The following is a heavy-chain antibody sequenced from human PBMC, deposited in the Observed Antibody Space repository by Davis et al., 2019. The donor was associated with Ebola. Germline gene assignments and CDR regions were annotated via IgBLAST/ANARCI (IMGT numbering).Heavy chain of an antibody. CDR3: AKVPGGYLGLYFDY. CDR1: GFTFSGSA. CDR2: IRSKANSYAT. V-gene: IGHV3-73*01. Sequence: LSLTCAASGFTFSGSAMHWVRQASGKGLEWVGRIRSKANSYATAYAASVKGRFTISRDDSKNTLYLQMNSLRAEDTAVYYCAKVPGGYLGLYFDYWGQGTLVTVSS. D-gene: IGHD6-25*01. J-gene: IGHJ4*02.